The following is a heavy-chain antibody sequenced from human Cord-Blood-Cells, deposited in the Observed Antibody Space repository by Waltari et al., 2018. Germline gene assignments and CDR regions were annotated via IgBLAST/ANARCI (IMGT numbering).Heavy chain of an antibody. CDR2: IYTSGST. CDR1: GGSIRSGSYY. Sequence: QVQLQESGPGLVKPSQTLSLTCTVSGGSIRSGSYYWSWIRQPAGKGLEWIGYIYTSGSTNYNPSLKSRVTISVDTSKNQFSLKLSSVTAADTAVYYCARAPHTYYDFWSGYYPFTFDYWGQGTLVTVSS. J-gene: IGHJ4*02. D-gene: IGHD3-3*01. CDR3: ARAPHTYYDFWSGYYPFTFDY. V-gene: IGHV4-61*09.